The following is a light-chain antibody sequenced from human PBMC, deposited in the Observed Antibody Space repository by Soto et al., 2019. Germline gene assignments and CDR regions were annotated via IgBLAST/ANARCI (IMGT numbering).Light chain of an antibody. CDR1: SSNIGGNS. V-gene: IGLV1-51*01. CDR3: GSWDSSLSAYV. Sequence: QSVLTDPPSGSAAPGQRVTISCSGSSSNIGGNSVSWYQQLPGTAPKLLIYDDNKRPSGIPDRFSGSKSGTSATLGITGFQTGDEADYYCGSWDSSLSAYVFGTGTKVTVL. CDR2: DDN. J-gene: IGLJ1*01.